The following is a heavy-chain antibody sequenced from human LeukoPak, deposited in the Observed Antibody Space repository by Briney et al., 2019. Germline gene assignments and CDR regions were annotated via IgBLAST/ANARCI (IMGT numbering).Heavy chain of an antibody. CDR1: GYSISSGYY. CDR3: ASSDYYDSSGSFDY. J-gene: IGHJ4*02. D-gene: IGHD3-22*01. CDR2: IYHSGST. V-gene: IGHV4-38-2*01. Sequence: SETLSLTCAVSGYSISSGYYWGWIRQPPGKGLEWIGSIYHSGSTYYNPSLNSRVTISVDTSKNQFSLKLSSVTAADTAVYYCASSDYYDSSGSFDYWGQGTLVTVSS.